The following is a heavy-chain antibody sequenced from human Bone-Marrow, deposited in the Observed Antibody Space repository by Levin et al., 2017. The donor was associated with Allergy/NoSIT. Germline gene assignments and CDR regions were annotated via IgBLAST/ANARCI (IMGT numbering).Heavy chain of an antibody. D-gene: IGHD5-12*01. Sequence: PGGSLRLSCTASGFTFSYYAVHWVRQAPGKGLEWMAATSDDGSNKYYADSVMGRFTISRDNSKNTLYLQMNSLRAEDTAVYYCARDKGDTGYDNAFEIWGQGTMVTVSS. CDR3: ARDKGDTGYDNAFEI. CDR1: GFTFSYYA. J-gene: IGHJ3*02. CDR2: TSDDGSNK. V-gene: IGHV3-30-3*01.